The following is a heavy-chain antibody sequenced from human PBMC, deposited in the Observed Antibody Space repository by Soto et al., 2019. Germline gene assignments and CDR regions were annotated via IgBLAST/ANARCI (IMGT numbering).Heavy chain of an antibody. CDR2: MNPNSGNT. Sequence: ASVKVSCKASGYTFTSYDINWVRQATGQGLEWTGWMNPNSGNTGYAQKFQGRVTMTRNTSISTAYMELSSLRSEDTAVYYCARTNIGGYQTFYYYYYGMDVWGQGTTVTVSS. CDR1: GYTFTSYD. V-gene: IGHV1-8*01. D-gene: IGHD3-22*01. CDR3: ARTNIGGYQTFYYYYYGMDV. J-gene: IGHJ6*02.